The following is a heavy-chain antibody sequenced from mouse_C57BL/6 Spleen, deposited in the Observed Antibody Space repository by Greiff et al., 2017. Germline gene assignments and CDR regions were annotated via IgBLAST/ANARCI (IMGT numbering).Heavy chain of an antibody. CDR3: APYGSSSWFAY. Sequence: VQLQQSGAELARPGASVKLSCKASGYTFTSYGISWVKQRTGQGLEWIGEIYPRSGNTYYNEKFKGKATLTADKSSSTAYMELRSLTSQDSAVYFCAPYGSSSWFAYWGQGTLVTVSA. CDR2: IYPRSGNT. V-gene: IGHV1-81*01. D-gene: IGHD1-1*01. CDR1: GYTFTSYG. J-gene: IGHJ3*01.